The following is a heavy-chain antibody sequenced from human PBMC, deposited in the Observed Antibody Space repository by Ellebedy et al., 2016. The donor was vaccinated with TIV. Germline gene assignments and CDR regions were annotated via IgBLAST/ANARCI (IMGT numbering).Heavy chain of an antibody. CDR3: ARGRGLSELFDP. CDR2: IYHSGST. J-gene: IGHJ5*02. Sequence: GSLRLXXAVSGGSISSSNWWSWVRQPPGKGLEWIGEIYHSGSTYYNPSLKSRVTISVDTSKNQFSLKLSSVTAADTAVYYCARGRGLSELFDPWGQGTLVTVSS. V-gene: IGHV4-4*02. D-gene: IGHD1-26*01. CDR1: GGSISSSNW.